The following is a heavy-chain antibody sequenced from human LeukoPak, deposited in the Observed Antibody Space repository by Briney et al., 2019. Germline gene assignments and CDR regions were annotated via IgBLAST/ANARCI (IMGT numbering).Heavy chain of an antibody. D-gene: IGHD4-23*01. CDR2: ISSSGSTI. CDR1: GFTFSSYA. Sequence: GGSPRLSCAASGFTFSSYAMNWVRQAPGKGLEWVSYISSSGSTIYYADSVKGRFTISRDNAKNSLYLQMNSLRAEDTAVYYCARSGMVVTPVYFDYWGQGTLVTVSS. CDR3: ARSGMVVTPVYFDY. V-gene: IGHV3-48*03. J-gene: IGHJ4*02.